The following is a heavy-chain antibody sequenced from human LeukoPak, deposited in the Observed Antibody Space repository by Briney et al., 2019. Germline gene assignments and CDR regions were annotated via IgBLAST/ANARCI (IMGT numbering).Heavy chain of an antibody. J-gene: IGHJ5*01. CDR1: GGSISSGGYS. V-gene: IGHV4-30-2*01. D-gene: IGHD2-21*02. CDR3: ARGSYCGGDCYSGWFDS. CDR2: IYHSGST. Sequence: SQTLSLTCAVSGGSISSGGYSWSWIRQPPGKDLEWIGYIYHSGSTYYDPSLKSRVTISVDRSKNQFSLKLSSVTAADTAVYYCARGSYCGGDCYSGWFDSWGQGTLVTVSS.